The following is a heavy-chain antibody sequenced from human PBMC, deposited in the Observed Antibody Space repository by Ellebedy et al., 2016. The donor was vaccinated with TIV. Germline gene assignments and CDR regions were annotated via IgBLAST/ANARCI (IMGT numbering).Heavy chain of an antibody. CDR3: ARMPRYDFWT. V-gene: IGHV4-39*01. Sequence: SETLSLXCTVSGGSISTKNYYWGWIRQSPGKGPQCLGSIYYTGSTYYNPSLKSRLVMSVDTSKSQFSLRLSSVTAADTAVYYCARMPRYDFWTWGQGTLVTVSS. J-gene: IGHJ5*02. D-gene: IGHD3-3*01. CDR2: IYYTGST. CDR1: GGSISTKNYY.